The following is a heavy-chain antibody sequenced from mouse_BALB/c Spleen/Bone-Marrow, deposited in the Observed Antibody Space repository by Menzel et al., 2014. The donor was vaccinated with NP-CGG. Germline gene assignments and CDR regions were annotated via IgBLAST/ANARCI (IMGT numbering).Heavy chain of an antibody. CDR3: ASYYYGSSLFAY. J-gene: IGHJ3*01. Sequence: EVKLQESGAELVKPGASVKLSCTASGLNIKDTYMHWVKQRPEQGLEWIGRIDPANGNTKYDPKFQGKAAITADTSPNTAYLQLSSLTSEDTAVYYCASYYYGSSLFAYWGQGTLVTVSA. D-gene: IGHD1-1*01. V-gene: IGHV14-3*02. CDR1: GLNIKDTY. CDR2: IDPANGNT.